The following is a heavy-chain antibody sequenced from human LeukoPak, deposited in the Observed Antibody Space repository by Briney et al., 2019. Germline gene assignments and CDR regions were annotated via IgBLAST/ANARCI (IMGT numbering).Heavy chain of an antibody. J-gene: IGHJ3*02. V-gene: IGHV4-59*01. CDR1: GGSFGNYY. D-gene: IGHD2/OR15-2a*01. CDR3: ARDFSAAFDI. Sequence: SETLSLTCTVSGGSFGNYYWSWIRQPPGKGLEWIAYIYDSGTTNYNPSLKSRVTISVDTSKNQFSLKLSSVTAADTAVYYCARDFSAAFDIWGQGTMVTVSS. CDR2: IYDSGTT.